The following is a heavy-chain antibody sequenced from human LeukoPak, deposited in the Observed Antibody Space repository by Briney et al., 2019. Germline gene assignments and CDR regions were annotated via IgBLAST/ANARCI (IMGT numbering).Heavy chain of an antibody. V-gene: IGHV4-38-2*02. Sequence: SETLSLTCTVSGYSISSGYYWGWIRQPPGKGLEWIGSIYHSGSTYYNPSLKSRVTISVDTSKNQFSLKLSSVTAADTAVYYCARGPDIVVVPAALNWFDPWGQGTLVTVSS. J-gene: IGHJ5*02. CDR2: IYHSGST. D-gene: IGHD2-2*01. CDR1: GYSISSGYY. CDR3: ARGPDIVVVPAALNWFDP.